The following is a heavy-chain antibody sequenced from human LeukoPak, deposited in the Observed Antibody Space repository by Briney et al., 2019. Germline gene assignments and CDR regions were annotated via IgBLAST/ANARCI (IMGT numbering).Heavy chain of an antibody. D-gene: IGHD3-10*01. CDR1: GFTFSSYA. CDR3: ARRVKSSGAFDI. Sequence: GGSLRLSCAASGFTFSSYAMSWVRQAPGKGLEWVANIKQDGSEKYYVDSVKGRFTISRDNAKNSLYLQMNSLRAEDTAVYYCARRVKSSGAFDIWGQGTMVTVSS. CDR2: IKQDGSEK. J-gene: IGHJ3*02. V-gene: IGHV3-7*03.